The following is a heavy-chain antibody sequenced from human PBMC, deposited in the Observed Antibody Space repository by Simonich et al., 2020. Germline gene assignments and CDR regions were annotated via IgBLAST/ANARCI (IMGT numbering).Heavy chain of an antibody. V-gene: IGHV1-8*03. D-gene: IGHD1-26*01. J-gene: IGHJ4*02. CDR2: RNPNSGNT. CDR3: ARTYSGSYYYFDY. CDR1: GYTLTSYD. Sequence: QVQLVQSGAEVKKPGASVKVSCKASGYTLTSYDINWVRQATGQGLEWMGWRNPNSGNTGYAQKFQGRVTITRNTSISTAYMELSSLRSEDTAVYYCARTYSGSYYYFDYWGQGTLVTVSS.